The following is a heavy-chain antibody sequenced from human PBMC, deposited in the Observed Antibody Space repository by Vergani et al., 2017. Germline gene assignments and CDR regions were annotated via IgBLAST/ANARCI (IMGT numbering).Heavy chain of an antibody. D-gene: IGHD2-2*01. V-gene: IGHV4-59*01. CDR1: GGSIISYY. CDR2: IYYSGST. J-gene: IGHJ6*02. Sequence: QVQLQESGPGLVKPSETLSLTCTVSGGSIISYYWSWIRQPPGKGLEWIGYIYYSGSTNYNPSLKSRVTISVDTSKNQFSLKLSSVTAADTAVYYCARLYCSSTSCYGMDVWGQGTTVTVSS. CDR3: ARLYCSSTSCYGMDV.